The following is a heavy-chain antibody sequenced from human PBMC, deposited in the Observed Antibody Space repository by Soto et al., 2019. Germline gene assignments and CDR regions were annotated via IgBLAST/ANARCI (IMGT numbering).Heavy chain of an antibody. D-gene: IGHD3-10*01. CDR1: GGSISSSSYY. CDR2: IYYSGST. CDR3: ARHVSGNRPFYFDY. V-gene: IGHV4-39*01. J-gene: IGHJ4*02. Sequence: PSETLSLTCTVSGGSISSSSYYWGWIRQPPGKGLEWIGSIYYSGSTYYKPSLKSRVTISVDTSKNQFSLKLSSVTAADTAVYIWARHVSGNRPFYFDYWGQGTLVTVSS.